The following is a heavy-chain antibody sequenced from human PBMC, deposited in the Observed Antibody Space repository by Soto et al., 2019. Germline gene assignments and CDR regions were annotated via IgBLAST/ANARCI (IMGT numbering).Heavy chain of an antibody. CDR3: AKGAGYSDSWFGYSDY. D-gene: IGHD6-13*01. V-gene: IGHV3-43D*04. CDR1: GFTFDDYA. J-gene: IGHJ4*02. Sequence: EVQLVESGGVVVQFGGSLRLSCAASGFTFDDYAMHWVRQAPGKCLEWVSLITRDGAPTYYADSVKGRFTISRAKSKDSLYLQRNSLRPDDTAFYYCAKGAGYSDSWFGYSDYWGKGTLVSVSS. CDR2: ITRDGAPT.